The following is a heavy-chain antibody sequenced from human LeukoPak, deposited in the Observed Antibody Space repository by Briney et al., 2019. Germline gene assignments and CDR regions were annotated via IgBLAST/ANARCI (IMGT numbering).Heavy chain of an antibody. CDR3: ASIMITFGGVKGAFDI. Sequence: ASVKVSCKASGYTFTGYYMHWVRQAPGQGLEWMGWINPNSGGTNYAQKFQGRVTMTRDASISTAYMELSRLRSDDTAVYYCASIMITFGGVKGAFDIWGQGTMVTVSS. V-gene: IGHV1-2*02. D-gene: IGHD3-16*01. CDR2: INPNSGGT. CDR1: GYTFTGYY. J-gene: IGHJ3*02.